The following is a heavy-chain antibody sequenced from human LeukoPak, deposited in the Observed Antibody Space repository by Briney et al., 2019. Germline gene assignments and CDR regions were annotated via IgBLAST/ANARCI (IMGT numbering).Heavy chain of an antibody. Sequence: SVKVSCKASGRTFSSYAISWVRQAPGQGLEWMGGIIPIFGTANYAQKFQGRVTITTDESTSTAYMELSSLRSEDTAVYYCPRAAARWLQLSYWGQGTLLTVSS. J-gene: IGHJ4*02. D-gene: IGHD5-24*01. CDR3: PRAAARWLQLSY. CDR2: IIPIFGTA. V-gene: IGHV1-69*05. CDR1: GRTFSSYA.